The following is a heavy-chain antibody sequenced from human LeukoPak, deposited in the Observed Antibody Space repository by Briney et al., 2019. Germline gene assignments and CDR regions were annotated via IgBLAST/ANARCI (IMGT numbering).Heavy chain of an antibody. CDR2: ISSSDSTI. J-gene: IGHJ6*04. D-gene: IGHD3-10*02. CDR3: AELGITMIGGV. V-gene: IGHV3-48*04. Sequence: GGSLRLSCAASGFTFSSYGMHWVRQAPGKGLEWVSYISSSDSTIYYADSVKGRFTISRDNAKNSLYLQMNSLRAEDTAVYYCAELGITMIGGVWGKGTTVTISS. CDR1: GFTFSSYG.